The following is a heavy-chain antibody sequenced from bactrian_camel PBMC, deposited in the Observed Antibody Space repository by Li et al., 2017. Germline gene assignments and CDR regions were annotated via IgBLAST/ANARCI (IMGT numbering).Heavy chain of an antibody. J-gene: IGHJ6*01. CDR2: IDSGGGST. CDR3: VVREFRRS. CDR1: GFIFSTVA. D-gene: IGHD2*01. Sequence: VQLVESGGDLVQPGGSLRLSCAASGFIFSTVAMSWVRQVPGKGLEWVSSIDSGGGSTNYADSVKGQFTISRDNARNTLYLQLSSLRIEDTAMYYCVVREFRRSGGQGTQVTVS. V-gene: IGHV3S42*01.